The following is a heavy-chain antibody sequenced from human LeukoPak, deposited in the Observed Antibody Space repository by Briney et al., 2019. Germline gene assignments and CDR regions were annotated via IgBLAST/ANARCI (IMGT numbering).Heavy chain of an antibody. V-gene: IGHV3-21*04. D-gene: IGHD4-23*01. CDR1: DFTFSSYS. J-gene: IGHJ2*01. CDR2: ISSSSAYV. Sequence: GGSLRLSCAASDFTFSSYSMNWVRQAPGKGLEWVSSISSSSAYVYYADSVKGRFTISRDNAKNSLYLQMNSLRAEDTALYYCAKALYDYGGNSDWYFDLWGRGTLVTVSS. CDR3: AKALYDYGGNSDWYFDL.